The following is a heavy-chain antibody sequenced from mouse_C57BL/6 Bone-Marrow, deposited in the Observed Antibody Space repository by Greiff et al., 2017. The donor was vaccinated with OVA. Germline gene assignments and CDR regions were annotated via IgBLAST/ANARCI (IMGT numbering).Heavy chain of an antibody. D-gene: IGHD3-2*02. Sequence: DVMLVESGGGLVQPGESLKLSCESNEYEFPSHDMSWVRKTPEKRLELVAAINSDGGSTYYPDTMERRFIISRDNTKKTLYLQMSSLRSEDTALYYCARQSSGYPLFDYWGQGTTLTVSS. CDR2: INSDGGST. V-gene: IGHV5-2*01. J-gene: IGHJ2*01. CDR1: EYEFPSHD. CDR3: ARQSSGYPLFDY.